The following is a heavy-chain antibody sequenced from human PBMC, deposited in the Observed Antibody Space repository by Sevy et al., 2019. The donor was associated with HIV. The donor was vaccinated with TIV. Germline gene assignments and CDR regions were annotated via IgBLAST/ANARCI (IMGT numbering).Heavy chain of an antibody. J-gene: IGHJ6*02. Sequence: GGSLRLACAASGFTFDDYAMHWVRRAPGKGLEWVSGLSCNSGSIGYADSVKGRFTISRDNAKNPLYLQMNSLRAEDTALYYCAKDITPAAGYYYYGMDVWGQGTTVTVSS. CDR1: GFTFDDYA. CDR2: LSCNSGSI. CDR3: AKDITPAAGYYYYGMDV. V-gene: IGHV3-9*01. D-gene: IGHD6-13*01.